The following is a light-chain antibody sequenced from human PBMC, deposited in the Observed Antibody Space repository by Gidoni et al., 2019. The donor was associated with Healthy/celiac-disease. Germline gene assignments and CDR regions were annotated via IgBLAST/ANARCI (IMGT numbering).Light chain of an antibody. CDR1: QSGSSSY. CDR3: QQYGSSPWT. V-gene: IGKV3-20*01. Sequence: ELVLTQSPGTLSLSPGDRATLSCRASQSGSSSYLAWYQKKPGQAPRLLIYGASSRATGSPDRVRGSGSGTDFTLTISRLEPEDFAVYYCQQYGSSPWTFXXXTKVEIK. J-gene: IGKJ1*01. CDR2: GAS.